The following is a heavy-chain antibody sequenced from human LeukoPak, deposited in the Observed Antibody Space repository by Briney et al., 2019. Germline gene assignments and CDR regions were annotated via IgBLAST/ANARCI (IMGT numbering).Heavy chain of an antibody. D-gene: IGHD2-21*01. J-gene: IGHJ4*02. V-gene: IGHV5-51*01. CDR1: GYSFTSYW. CDR3: ARRADSSGFDPGIDY. Sequence: GEPLKITCKGSGYSFTSYWIGWGRQIPRKGLGWVGIIYTGDSDTRYSPPFQGQVTISADKSISPAYLQWGSLKASDTAMYYCARRADSSGFDPGIDYWGQGNLVTVSS. CDR2: IYTGDSDT.